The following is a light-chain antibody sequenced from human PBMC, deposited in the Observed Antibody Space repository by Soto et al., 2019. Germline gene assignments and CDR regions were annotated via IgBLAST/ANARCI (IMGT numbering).Light chain of an antibody. CDR3: PHYNSYGT. CDR2: AAS. J-gene: IGKJ4*01. V-gene: IGKV1-39*01. Sequence: DIQMTQSPSSLSTSVGDRFTITCRASQSISSYLNWYQQKPGKAPKLLIYAASSLQSGVPSRFSGSGSGTDFTLTISSLQPEDFATYYCPHYNSYGTVGPVTQVEIK. CDR1: QSISSY.